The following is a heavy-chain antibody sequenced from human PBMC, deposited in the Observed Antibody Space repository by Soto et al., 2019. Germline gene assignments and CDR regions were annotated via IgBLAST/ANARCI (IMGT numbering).Heavy chain of an antibody. J-gene: IGHJ6*02. CDR1: GFTFSSYA. V-gene: IGHV3-23*01. CDR3: AKAKGVKPYYYYGMDV. Sequence: GGSLRLSCAASGFTFSSYAMSWVRQAPGKGLEWVSAISGSGGSTYYADSVKGRFTISRDSSKNTLYLQMNSLRAEDTAVYYCAKAKGVKPYYYYGMDVWGQGTTVTVSS. D-gene: IGHD3-22*01. CDR2: ISGSGGST.